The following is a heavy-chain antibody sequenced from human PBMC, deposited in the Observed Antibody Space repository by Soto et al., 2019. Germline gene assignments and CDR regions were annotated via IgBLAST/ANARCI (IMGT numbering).Heavy chain of an antibody. CDR2: IYYSGST. CDR3: ARGSGPNDAFDI. V-gene: IGHV4-61*01. J-gene: IGHJ3*02. Sequence: QVQLQESGPGLVKPSETLSLTCTVSGGSVSSGSYYWSWIRQPPGKGLEWIGYIYYSGSTNYNPSLTSRVTISVDTSKNPFSLKLSSVTAADTAVYYCARGSGPNDAFDIWGQGTMVTVSS. D-gene: IGHD2-15*01. CDR1: GGSVSSGSYY.